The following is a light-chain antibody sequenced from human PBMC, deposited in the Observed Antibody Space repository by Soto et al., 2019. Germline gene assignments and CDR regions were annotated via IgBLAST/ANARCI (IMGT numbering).Light chain of an antibody. CDR3: SSYAGGNNLV. J-gene: IGLJ2*01. CDR2: EVN. V-gene: IGLV2-8*01. CDR1: SSDVGDYNY. Sequence: QSVLTQPPSASGSPGQSVTISCTGTSSDVGDYNYVSWYQQHPGKAPKLMIYEVNKRPSGVPDRFSGSKSGNTASLTVSGLQAEDEADYYCSSYAGGNNLVFGGGTKVTVL.